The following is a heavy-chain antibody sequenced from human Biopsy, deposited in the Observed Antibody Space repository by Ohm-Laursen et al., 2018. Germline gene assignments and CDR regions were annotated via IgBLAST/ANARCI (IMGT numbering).Heavy chain of an antibody. J-gene: IGHJ6*02. V-gene: IGHV4-59*02. CDR3: ARDSGILNYGNFKYYHYYGMDV. CDR1: GDSVTKYY. CDR2: IYYSVMT. D-gene: IGHD4-11*01. Sequence: GTLSLTCSVSGDSVTKYYWSWIRQPPGKGREWIGHIYYSVMTNYNPSLQSRVSISVDTSRNQVSLTLRSVTAADTAVYYCARDSGILNYGNFKYYHYYGMDVWGQGTKVTVSS.